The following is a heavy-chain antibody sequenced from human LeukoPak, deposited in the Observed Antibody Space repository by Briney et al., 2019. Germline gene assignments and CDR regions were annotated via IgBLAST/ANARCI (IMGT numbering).Heavy chain of an antibody. J-gene: IGHJ4*02. CDR3: AKDRSEYSTSPGSGLDY. Sequence: GGSLRLSCAASGFMFSSYGMHWVRQAPGKGLEWVAVIWYGRSNKYYADSVKGRFTISRDNSKNTLYLQMNSLRAEDTAVYYCAKDRSEYSTSPGSGLDYWGQGTLVTVSS. CDR2: IWYGRSNK. CDR1: GFMFSSYG. D-gene: IGHD6-6*01. V-gene: IGHV3-30*02.